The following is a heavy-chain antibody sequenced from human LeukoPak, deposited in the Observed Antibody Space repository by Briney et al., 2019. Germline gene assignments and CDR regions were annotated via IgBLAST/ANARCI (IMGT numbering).Heavy chain of an antibody. V-gene: IGHV4-59*01. CDR2: IYYSGST. J-gene: IGHJ4*02. CDR3: ARGPYGDYLFDY. D-gene: IGHD4-17*01. CDR1: GGSISNNY. Sequence: SETLSLTCTVSGGSISNNYWSWFRQPPGKGLEWIGYIYYSGSTNYNPSLKSRVTISVDTSKSQFSLKLSSVTAADTAAYYCARGPYGDYLFDYWGQGTLVTVSS.